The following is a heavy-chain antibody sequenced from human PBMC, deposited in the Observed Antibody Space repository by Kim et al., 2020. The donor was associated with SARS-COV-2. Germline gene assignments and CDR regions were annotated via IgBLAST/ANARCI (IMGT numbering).Heavy chain of an antibody. Sequence: VKGRFTISRDNSKNTLYLQMNSLRAEDTAVYYCAKPGVPTKIYYYYGMDVWGQGTTVTVSS. CDR3: AKPGVPTKIYYYYGMDV. J-gene: IGHJ6*02. V-gene: IGHV3-30*02.